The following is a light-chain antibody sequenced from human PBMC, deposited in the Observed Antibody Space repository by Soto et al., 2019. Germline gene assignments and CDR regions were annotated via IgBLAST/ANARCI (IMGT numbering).Light chain of an antibody. J-gene: IGKJ2*01. CDR2: GAS. V-gene: IGKV3-15*01. CDR1: QSVSSN. CDR3: QQKNKWPPYT. Sequence: EIVMTQSPATLSVSPGERATLSCRASQSVSSNLAWYQQKPGQAPRLLIYGASTRATGIPARVSGSRSGTEFTLTISSLQSEDFAVYYCQQKNKWPPYTFGQLTKLEI.